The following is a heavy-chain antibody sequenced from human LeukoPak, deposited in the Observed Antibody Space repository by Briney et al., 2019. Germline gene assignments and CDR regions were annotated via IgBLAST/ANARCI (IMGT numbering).Heavy chain of an antibody. CDR1: GYTFTGYY. CDR2: INPNSGGT. V-gene: IGHV1-2*02. J-gene: IGHJ2*01. Sequence: ASVKVSCKASGYTFTGYYMHWVRQAPGQGLEWMGWINPNSGGTNYAQKLQGRVTMTTDTSTSTAYMELRSLRSDDTAVYYCARDLEGYSSSWYNSRYFDLWGRGTLVTVSS. CDR3: ARDLEGYSSSWYNSRYFDL. D-gene: IGHD6-13*01.